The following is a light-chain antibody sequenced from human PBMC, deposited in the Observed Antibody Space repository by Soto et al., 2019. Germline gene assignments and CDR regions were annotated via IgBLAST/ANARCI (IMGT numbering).Light chain of an antibody. CDR2: GAS. CDR3: QHYGTSPPT. V-gene: IGKV3-20*01. Sequence: EIVLTQSPGTLSLSPGERATLSCRASQSLSSTYLAWYQQKPGQAPRLLIYGASSRATGIPDRFIGSGSATDFTLTISRLEPEDFAVYHCQHYGTSPPTFGGGTKVEI. CDR1: QSLSSTY. J-gene: IGKJ4*01.